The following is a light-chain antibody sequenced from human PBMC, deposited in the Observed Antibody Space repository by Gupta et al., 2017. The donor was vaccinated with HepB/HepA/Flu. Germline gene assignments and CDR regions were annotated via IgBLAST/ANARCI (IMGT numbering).Light chain of an antibody. Sequence: DDQLTQSPSTLSASVGDRVTITCRASQSIFSWLAWYQKKPGKAPKLLMYKAATLESGVPSRFSGSGSGTEFTLTISSLQPDDFATYYCQQYYTYSPERTFGPGTKVEI. V-gene: IGKV1-5*03. CDR1: QSIFSW. J-gene: IGKJ1*01. CDR3: QQYYTYSPERT. CDR2: KAA.